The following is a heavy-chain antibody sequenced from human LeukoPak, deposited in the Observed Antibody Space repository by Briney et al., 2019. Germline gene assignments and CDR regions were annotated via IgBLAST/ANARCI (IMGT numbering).Heavy chain of an antibody. CDR1: GFTFSDYY. CDR2: ISSSSSYT. J-gene: IGHJ6*02. Sequence: PGGSLRLSCAASGFTFSDYYMSWIRQAPGKGLEWVSYISSSSSYTNYADSVKGRFTISRDNAKNSLYLQMNSLRAEDTAVYYCARAGELERRPYYYGMDVWGQGTTVTVSS. V-gene: IGHV3-11*05. D-gene: IGHD1-1*01. CDR3: ARAGELERRPYYYGMDV.